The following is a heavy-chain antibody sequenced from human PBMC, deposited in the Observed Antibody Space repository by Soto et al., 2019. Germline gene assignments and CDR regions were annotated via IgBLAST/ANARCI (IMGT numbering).Heavy chain of an antibody. CDR2: IIPRSATS. D-gene: IGHD2-2*01. V-gene: IGHV1-69*13. CDR3: AREGLVLVPTTVNSDYYYYAMDV. J-gene: IGHJ6*02. Sequence: GASVKVSCKASGYTFTSYGISWVRQAPGQGLEWMGWIIPRSATSNYAQKFQGRVTITADESTSTAYMELCSLRSEDTAVYYCAREGLVLVPTTVNSDYYYYAMDVWGQGTTVTVSS. CDR1: GYTFTSYG.